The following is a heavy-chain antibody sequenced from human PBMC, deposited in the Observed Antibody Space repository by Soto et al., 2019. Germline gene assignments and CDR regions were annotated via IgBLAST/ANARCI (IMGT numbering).Heavy chain of an antibody. Sequence: QITLKESGPTLVKPTQTLTLTCTFSGFSLSTSGVGVGWIRQPPGKALEWLALIYWDDDKRYSPSLKSRLTIPKDSSTNQVVLTMTKMHPLDRATYYWAHRNRDSRGRDVDGYWGQGTLVTVSS. D-gene: IGHD6-19*01. CDR2: IYWDDDK. CDR1: GFSLSTSGVG. V-gene: IGHV2-5*02. J-gene: IGHJ4*02. CDR3: AHRNRDSRGRDVDGY.